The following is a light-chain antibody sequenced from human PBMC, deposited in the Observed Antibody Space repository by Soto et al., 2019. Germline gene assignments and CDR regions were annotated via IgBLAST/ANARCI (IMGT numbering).Light chain of an antibody. Sequence: QPVLTQPPSASGTPGQRVTISCSGSHSNIGSNYVYWYQQLPGAAPKLIIYGSRERPSGVPDRFSGSKSGTSASLAISGLRSEDEADYYCGAWDDSLNAHVFGIGTKVTVL. V-gene: IGLV1-47*01. CDR1: HSNIGSNY. J-gene: IGLJ1*01. CDR3: GAWDDSLNAHV. CDR2: GSR.